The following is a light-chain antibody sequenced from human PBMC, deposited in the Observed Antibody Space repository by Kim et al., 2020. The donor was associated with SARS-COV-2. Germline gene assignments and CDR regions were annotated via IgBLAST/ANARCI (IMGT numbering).Light chain of an antibody. CDR1: SSDVGSYNL. CDR2: EVS. Sequence: GQEITISCTGTSSDVGSYNLVSWYQQHPGKAPKLMIYEVSKRPSGVSNRFSGSKSGNTASLTISGLQAEDEADYYCCSCAGTSTLVFGGGTQLTVL. V-gene: IGLV2-23*02. CDR3: CSCAGTSTLV. J-gene: IGLJ2*01.